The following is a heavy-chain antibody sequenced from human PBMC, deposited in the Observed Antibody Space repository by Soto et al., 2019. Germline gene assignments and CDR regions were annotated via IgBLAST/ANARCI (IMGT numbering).Heavy chain of an antibody. D-gene: IGHD6-13*01. Sequence: GGSLRLSCAASGFTFSSYGMHWVRQAPGKGLEWVALTWYDESIKVYADSVKGRFTISRDNSKSTLYLEMNNLRVEDTAVYYCARDFYAAAGENWFDPWGQGTLVTVSS. J-gene: IGHJ5*02. CDR1: GFTFSSYG. CDR2: TWYDESIK. V-gene: IGHV3-33*01. CDR3: ARDFYAAAGENWFDP.